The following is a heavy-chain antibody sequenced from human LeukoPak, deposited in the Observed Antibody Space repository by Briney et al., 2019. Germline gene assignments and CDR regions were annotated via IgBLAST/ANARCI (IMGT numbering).Heavy chain of an antibody. J-gene: IGHJ4*02. CDR3: AREWGQQLATPSDY. D-gene: IGHD6-13*01. Sequence: ASVTVSCKASGYTFTGYYMHWVRQAPGQGLDWMGCIYPNTGGTNYAQKFQGRVTMSRDTSISTAYMELSRLTYDDTAVYYCAREWGQQLATPSDYWGQGTLVTVSS. CDR1: GYTFTGYY. CDR2: IYPNTGGT. V-gene: IGHV1-2*02.